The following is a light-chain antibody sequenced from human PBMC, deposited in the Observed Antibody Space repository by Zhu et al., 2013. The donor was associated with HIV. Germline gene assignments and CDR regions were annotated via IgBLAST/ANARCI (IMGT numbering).Light chain of an antibody. Sequence: DIVMTQSPATLSVSPGERVTLSCRASQSVSSNLAWYQQKPGQAPRLLIYAASTRATGIPTRFSGSGSGTEFTLTINSLQSEDYAVYYCQQYNNWPPLTFGQGTRLEIK. V-gene: IGKV3-15*01. J-gene: IGKJ5*01. CDR3: QQYNNWPPLT. CDR2: AAS. CDR1: QSVSSN.